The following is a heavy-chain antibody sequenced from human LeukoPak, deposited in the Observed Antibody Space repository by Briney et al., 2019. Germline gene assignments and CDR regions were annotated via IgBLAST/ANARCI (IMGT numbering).Heavy chain of an antibody. CDR3: AKDRGGGIAVAGTAPDY. V-gene: IGHV3-23*01. CDR2: ISGSGGST. CDR1: GSTFSSYA. D-gene: IGHD6-19*01. Sequence: GGSLRLSCAASGSTFSSYAMSWVRQAPGKGLEWVSAISGSGGSTYYADSVKGRFTISRDNSKNTLYLQMNSLRAEDTAVYYCAKDRGGGIAVAGTAPDYWGQGTLVTVSS. J-gene: IGHJ4*02.